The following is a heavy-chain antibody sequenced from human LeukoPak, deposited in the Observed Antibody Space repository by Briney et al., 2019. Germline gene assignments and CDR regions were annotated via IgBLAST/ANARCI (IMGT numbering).Heavy chain of an antibody. V-gene: IGHV4-39*01. CDR1: GASIISSIHR. J-gene: IGHJ4*02. Sequence: PSETLSLTCTVSGASIISSIHRWGWIRQPPGKGLEWMGSVYYDGSTYYNPSLTSRVSMSVDTSKNQFSLKVRSVAATDTAVYYCARLHDLDYWGQGILVTVSS. CDR3: ARLHDLDY. D-gene: IGHD5-24*01. CDR2: VYYDGST.